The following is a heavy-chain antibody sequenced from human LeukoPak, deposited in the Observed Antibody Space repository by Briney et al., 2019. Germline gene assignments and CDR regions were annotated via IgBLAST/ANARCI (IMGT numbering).Heavy chain of an antibody. V-gene: IGHV4-59*01. CDR2: IYYSGNP. J-gene: IGHJ6*03. Sequence: SETLSLTCTVSGGSFRSYYWTWIRQTPGKGLEWIGHIYYSGNPTYNPSLKSRFTISVDPSKNQVALKVRSVTAADTAVYYCARVSAAGTSYYYYYYMDVWGKGTTVTVSS. D-gene: IGHD6-13*01. CDR3: ARVSAAGTSYYYYYYMDV. CDR1: GGSFRSYY.